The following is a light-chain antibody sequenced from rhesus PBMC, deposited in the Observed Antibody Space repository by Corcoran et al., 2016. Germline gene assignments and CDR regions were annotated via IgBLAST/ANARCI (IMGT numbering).Light chain of an antibody. V-gene: IGKV1-74*01. CDR1: ENVNNY. J-gene: IGKJ1*01. CDR3: HHGYDTPWT. CDR2: NAS. Sequence: DIQMIQSPSSLSVSIGDRVTIIRPASENVNNYLNRYQQKPGKAPKLLIFNASTLQSGVPSRFCGSGSGTDYTFTISRLRPKGVATYYCHHGYDTPWTFGQGTKVKIK.